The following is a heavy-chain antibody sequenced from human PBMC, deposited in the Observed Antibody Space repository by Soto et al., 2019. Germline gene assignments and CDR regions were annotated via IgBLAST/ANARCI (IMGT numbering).Heavy chain of an antibody. J-gene: IGHJ4*02. CDR1: GFPFSSHA. CDR3: AKGKAHTMFGVDTLFDY. Sequence: EVQLLESGGGLVQPGGSLRLSCTASGFPFSSHAMNWVRQAPGKGLEWVSVISGNGGTTYYTDSVKGRFTISRDNSKKTVDLQMDSLRVEDTAVYYCAKGKAHTMFGVDTLFDYWGQGTLVTVSA. CDR2: ISGNGGTT. D-gene: IGHD3-3*01. V-gene: IGHV3-23*01.